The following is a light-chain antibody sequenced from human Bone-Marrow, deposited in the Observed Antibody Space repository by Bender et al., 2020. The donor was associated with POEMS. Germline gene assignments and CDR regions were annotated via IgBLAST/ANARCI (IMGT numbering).Light chain of an antibody. V-gene: IGLV3-1*01. Sequence: SYALTQPPSVSVSPGQTASITCSGDKLGKKFASWYQQKPGQSPILVIFQDRKRPSGIPERFSGSNSGNTATLTISGTQTMDEADYYCQAWDRDTVVFGGGTKLTVL. J-gene: IGLJ2*01. CDR1: KLGKKF. CDR2: QDR. CDR3: QAWDRDTVV.